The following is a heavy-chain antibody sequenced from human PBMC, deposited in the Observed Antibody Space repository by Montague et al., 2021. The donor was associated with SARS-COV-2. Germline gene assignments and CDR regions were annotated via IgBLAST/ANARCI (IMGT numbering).Heavy chain of an antibody. D-gene: IGHD3-10*01. V-gene: IGHV4-31*03. CDR2: IYYSAST. Sequence: TLSLTCTVSGGSISSGGYYWSWIRQHPGKGLEWIGYIYYSASTYYNPSLKSRVTISVDTYKNQFSLKLSSVTAADTAVYYCARVDNVVQGVRPAEDAFDLWGQGTMVTVSS. J-gene: IGHJ3*01. CDR1: GGSISSGGYY. CDR3: ARVDNVVQGVRPAEDAFDL.